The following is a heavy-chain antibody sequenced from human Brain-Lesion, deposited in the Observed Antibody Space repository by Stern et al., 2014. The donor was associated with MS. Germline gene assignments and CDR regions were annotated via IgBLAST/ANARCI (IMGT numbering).Heavy chain of an antibody. D-gene: IGHD3-3*01. CDR2: INPNTGGT. Sequence: VQLVESGAEVKKPGASVKVSCKTSGYIFTGYYIHWVRQAPGQGLEWMAWINPNTGGTRHAQKFQGRVTMSRDTSISTAYVELRSLTSDDTAVYYCARDQRGITIFGVVTDYYYLGMDVWGQGTTVTVSS. CDR1: GYIFTGYY. J-gene: IGHJ6*02. CDR3: ARDQRGITIFGVVTDYYYLGMDV. V-gene: IGHV1-2*02.